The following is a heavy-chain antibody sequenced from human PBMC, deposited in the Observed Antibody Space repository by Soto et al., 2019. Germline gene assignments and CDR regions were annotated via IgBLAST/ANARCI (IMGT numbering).Heavy chain of an antibody. V-gene: IGHV4-59*11. CDR3: ARDGREASGMDV. D-gene: IGHD1-26*01. CDR2: IYYRGST. J-gene: IGHJ6*02. Sequence: SETLSLTCTVSGGSISSHYWSWVRQAPGKGLEWIGHIYYRGSTSYNPSLRSRSTISVDTSNNQFSLKLNSVTTADTAVYYCARDGREASGMDVWGQGTTVTVSS. CDR1: GGSISSHY.